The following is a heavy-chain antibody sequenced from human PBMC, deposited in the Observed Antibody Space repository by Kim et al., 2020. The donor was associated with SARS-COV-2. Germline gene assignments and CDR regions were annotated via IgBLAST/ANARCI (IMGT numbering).Heavy chain of an antibody. J-gene: IGHJ4*02. V-gene: IGHV3-23*01. CDR1: GFTFSSYA. CDR2: ISGSGGST. Sequence: GGSLRLSCAASGFTFSSYAMSWVRQAPGKGLEWVSAISGSGGSTYYADSVKGRFTISRDNSKNTLYLQMNSLRAEDTAVYYCANQSPGYSSSWYLSPRYFVPDTFDYWGQGTLVTVSS. CDR3: ANQSPGYSSSWYLSPRYFVPDTFDY. D-gene: IGHD6-13*01.